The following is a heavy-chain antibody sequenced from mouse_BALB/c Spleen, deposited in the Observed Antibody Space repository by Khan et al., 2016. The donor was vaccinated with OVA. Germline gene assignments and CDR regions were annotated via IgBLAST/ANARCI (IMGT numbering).Heavy chain of an antibody. V-gene: IGHV1-76*01. D-gene: IGHD3-2*02. Sequence: QVQLKQSGAELVRPGASVKLSCKTSGYIFTSYWIHWIKQRSGQGLEWIARIYPGTDYSYYNEKFKDKATLTADKSSSTAYMQLSSMKSEDSDVYFCAREEALYHIDHWGQGTTLTVSS. CDR1: GYIFTSYW. J-gene: IGHJ2*01. CDR2: IYPGTDYS. CDR3: AREEALYHIDH.